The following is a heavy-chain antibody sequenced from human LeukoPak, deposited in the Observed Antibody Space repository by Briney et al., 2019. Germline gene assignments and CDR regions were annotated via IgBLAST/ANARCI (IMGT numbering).Heavy chain of an antibody. CDR2: ISAYNGNT. Sequence: GASVKVSCKASGYTFTSYGISWVRQAPGQGLEWMGWISAYNGNTNYAQKLLGRVTMTTDTSTSTAYMELRSLRSDDTAVYYCARSYDFWSGYYQYFDYWGQGTLVTVSS. V-gene: IGHV1-18*01. CDR1: GYTFTSYG. J-gene: IGHJ4*02. CDR3: ARSYDFWSGYYQYFDY. D-gene: IGHD3-3*01.